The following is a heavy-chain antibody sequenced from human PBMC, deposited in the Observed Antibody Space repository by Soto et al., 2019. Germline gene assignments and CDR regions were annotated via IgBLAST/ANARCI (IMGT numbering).Heavy chain of an antibody. CDR2: ISYDGSNK. Sequence: QVQLVESGGGVVQPGRSLRLSCAASGFTFSIYGMHWVRQAPGKGLEWVAIISYDGSNKYYADSVKGRFTISRDNFKNTLYLQMNSLRAEDTAVYYCARERNIVVVVAENWFDPWGQGTLVTVSS. J-gene: IGHJ5*02. V-gene: IGHV3-30*03. CDR3: ARERNIVVVVAENWFDP. D-gene: IGHD2-15*01. CDR1: GFTFSIYG.